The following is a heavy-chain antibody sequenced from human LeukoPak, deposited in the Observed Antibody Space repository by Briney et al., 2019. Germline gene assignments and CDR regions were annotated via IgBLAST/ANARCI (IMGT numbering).Heavy chain of an antibody. V-gene: IGHV4-34*01. D-gene: IGHD3-10*01. CDR1: GGPISGGSISGYH. CDR2: INHSGGT. J-gene: IGHJ5*02. Sequence: SETLSLTCSVSGGPISGGSISGYHWSWIRQPPGKGLEWIGEINHSGGTNYNPSLKSRVTISVDTSKNQFSLKLSSVTAADTAVYYCARGQIWFGESWGQGTLVTVSS. CDR3: ARGQIWFGES.